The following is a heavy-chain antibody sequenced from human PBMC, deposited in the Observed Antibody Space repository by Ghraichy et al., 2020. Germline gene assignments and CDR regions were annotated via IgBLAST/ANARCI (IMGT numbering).Heavy chain of an antibody. Sequence: GGSLRLSCVASGFTFSNYRMFWVRQVPGQGLEWVSYLSSDGTSTTYADSVKGRFTVSRDNAKNTMYLQMNSLRAEDTAVYYCGRNSNTGLDIWGQGTMVTVSS. D-gene: IGHD2-8*02. CDR3: GRNSNTGLDI. J-gene: IGHJ3*02. CDR1: GFTFSNYR. V-gene: IGHV3-74*03. CDR2: LSSDGTST.